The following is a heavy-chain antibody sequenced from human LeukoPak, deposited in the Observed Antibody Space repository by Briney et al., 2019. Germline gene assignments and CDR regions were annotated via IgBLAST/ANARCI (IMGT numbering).Heavy chain of an antibody. CDR1: GFTFDDYA. J-gene: IGHJ4*02. Sequence: FLRLSCAASGFTFDDYAMHWVRQAPGKGLEWVSGISWNSGSIGYADSVKGRFTISRDNAKNSLYLQMNSLRAEDTALYYCAKCGKTATTRYYFDYWGQGTLVIVSS. CDR2: ISWNSGSI. V-gene: IGHV3-9*01. D-gene: IGHD1-7*01. CDR3: AKCGKTATTRYYFDY.